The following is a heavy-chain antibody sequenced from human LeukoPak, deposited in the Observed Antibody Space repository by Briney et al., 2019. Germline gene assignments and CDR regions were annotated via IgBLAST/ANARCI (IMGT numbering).Heavy chain of an antibody. D-gene: IGHD1-1*01. CDR1: GGSISSCTYS. V-gene: IGHV4-39*07. Sequence: TSETLSLTCSVSGGSISSCTYSWGWIRQPPGKGLEWIGSFSCSGSTYYNPSLKSRVTISVDTSKSQFSLYMDSVTAADTAVYYCARDWNRYAYWGQGTLVTVSS. CDR3: ARDWNRYAY. J-gene: IGHJ4*02. CDR2: FSCSGST.